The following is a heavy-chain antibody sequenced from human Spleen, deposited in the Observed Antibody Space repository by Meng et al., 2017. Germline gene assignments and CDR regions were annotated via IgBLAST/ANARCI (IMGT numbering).Heavy chain of an antibody. J-gene: IGHJ4*02. CDR1: GFTFSSYS. CDR3: ARAIAVAGIGLDDY. Sequence: GGSLRLSCAASGFTFSSYSMNWVRQAPGKGLEWVSYISSSGSTIYYADSVKGRFTISRDNSKNTLYLQMNSLRAEDTAVYYCARAIAVAGIGLDDYWGQGTLVTVSS. CDR2: ISSSGSTI. D-gene: IGHD6-19*01. V-gene: IGHV3-48*01.